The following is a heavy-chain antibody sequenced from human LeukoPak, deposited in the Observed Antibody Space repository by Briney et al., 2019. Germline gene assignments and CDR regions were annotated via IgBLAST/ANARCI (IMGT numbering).Heavy chain of an antibody. Sequence: GASVKVSFKASGYTFTVYYMHWVRQAPGQGLEWMGWINPNSGGTNYAQKFQGWVTMTRDTSISTAYMELSRLRSDDTAVYYCARGGPVGYCSGGSCYSAFDIWGQGTMVTVSS. D-gene: IGHD2-15*01. CDR2: INPNSGGT. CDR3: ARGGPVGYCSGGSCYSAFDI. V-gene: IGHV1-2*04. J-gene: IGHJ3*02. CDR1: GYTFTVYY.